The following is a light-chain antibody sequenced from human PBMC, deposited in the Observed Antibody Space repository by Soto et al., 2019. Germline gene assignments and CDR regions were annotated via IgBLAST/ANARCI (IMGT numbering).Light chain of an antibody. CDR2: LGS. V-gene: IGKV2-28*01. CDR3: MQALQTPLFT. J-gene: IGKJ3*01. CDR1: QSLLHSNGYNY. Sequence: DIVMTQSPLSLPVTPGEPASISCRSSQSLLHSNGYNYLHWYLQKPGQSPQLLIYLGSNRASGVPARFSGSGSGTDFTLKISRVEAEDVGVYYCMQALQTPLFTFGPGTKVDIK.